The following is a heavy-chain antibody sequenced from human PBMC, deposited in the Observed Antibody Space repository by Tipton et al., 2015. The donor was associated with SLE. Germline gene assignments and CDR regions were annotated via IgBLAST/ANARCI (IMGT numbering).Heavy chain of an antibody. V-gene: IGHV3-48*03. Sequence: SLRLSCAASGFTFSSYEMNWVRQAPGKGLEWVSYISSSGSTIYYADSVKGRFTISRDNAKNSLYLQMNSLRAEDTALYYCAKDISYSSSWKYFDLWGRGTLVTVSS. D-gene: IGHD6-13*01. CDR2: ISSSGSTI. CDR1: GFTFSSYE. J-gene: IGHJ2*01. CDR3: AKDISYSSSWKYFDL.